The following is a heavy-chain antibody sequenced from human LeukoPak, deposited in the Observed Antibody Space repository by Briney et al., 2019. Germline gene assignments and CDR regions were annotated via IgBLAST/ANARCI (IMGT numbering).Heavy chain of an antibody. CDR1: GVSISSSSYY. CDR3: ARLGWGYYSSHTI. V-gene: IGHV4-39*01. CDR2: IYYSGST. J-gene: IGHJ4*02. Sequence: PSETLSLTCTVSGVSISSSSYYWGWIRQPPGKGLEWIGSIYYSGSTYYNPSLKSRVTISVDTSKNQFSLKLSSVTAADTAVYYCARLGWGYYSSHTIWGQGTLVTVSS. D-gene: IGHD2-2*01.